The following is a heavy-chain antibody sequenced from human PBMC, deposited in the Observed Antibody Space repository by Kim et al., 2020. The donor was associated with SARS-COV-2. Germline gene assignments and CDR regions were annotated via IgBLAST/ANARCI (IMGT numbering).Heavy chain of an antibody. D-gene: IGHD1-26*01. V-gene: IGHV3-7*01. J-gene: IGHJ3*02. CDR2: IKQDGSAK. CDR3: AREIDKTGGFDI. Sequence: GGSLRLSCAVSGLTLRTYWMTWVRHAPGKGLEWVAHIKQDGSAKYYVDSVKGRFTISRDNAKNSVDMQMNSLRAEDTAVYYCAREIDKTGGFDIWGQGTMVTVSS. CDR1: GLTLRTYW.